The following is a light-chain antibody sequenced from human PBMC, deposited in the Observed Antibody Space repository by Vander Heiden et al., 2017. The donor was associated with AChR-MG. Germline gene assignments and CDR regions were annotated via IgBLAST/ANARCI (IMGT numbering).Light chain of an antibody. CDR1: TSDIGGYDL. J-gene: IGLJ3*02. CDR2: EVT. V-gene: IGLV2-23*02. CDR3: CSYAGTWSLV. Sequence: QSALTQPASVSGSPGQSITISCTGTTSDIGGYDLVSWYQQHPGKAPKLLICEVTRRPSGVSFRFSGSKSGNTASLTVSGLHSDDEADYYCCSYAGTWSLVFGGGTRLTVL.